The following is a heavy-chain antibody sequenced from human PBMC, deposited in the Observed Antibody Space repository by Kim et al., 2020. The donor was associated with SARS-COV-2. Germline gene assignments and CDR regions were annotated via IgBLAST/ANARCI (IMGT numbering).Heavy chain of an antibody. CDR3: ARGRTGVNMMVVVILGEESYFDY. CDR2: INHSGST. CDR1: GGSFSGYY. Sequence: SETLSLTCAVYGGSFSGYYWTWIRQPPGKGLEWIGEINHSGSTNSNPSLKSRVIISVDTSKNQFSLRLSSVTAADTGRYFCARGRTGVNMMVVVILGEESYFDYWGQGTLVTVSS. V-gene: IGHV4-34*01. D-gene: IGHD3-22*01. J-gene: IGHJ4*02.